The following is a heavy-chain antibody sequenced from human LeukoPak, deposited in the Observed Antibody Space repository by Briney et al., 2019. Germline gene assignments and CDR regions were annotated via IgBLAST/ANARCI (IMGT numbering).Heavy chain of an antibody. CDR3: ARGIGGYSYGDAFDI. Sequence: ASVKASSKASAYTFTSYGISWVRQAPRRGREWMGWISAYNGSTNYTQNLQGRVTMTTDTSTSTAYMELRSLRSDDTAVYYCARGIGGYSYGDAFDIWGQGTMVTVSS. V-gene: IGHV1-18*04. CDR1: AYTFTSYG. D-gene: IGHD5-18*01. J-gene: IGHJ3*02. CDR2: ISAYNGST.